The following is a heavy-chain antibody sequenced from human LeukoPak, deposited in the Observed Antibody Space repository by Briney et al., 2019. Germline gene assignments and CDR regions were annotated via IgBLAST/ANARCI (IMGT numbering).Heavy chain of an antibody. CDR2: IIPIFGTA. CDR1: GGTFSSYA. J-gene: IGHJ6*03. D-gene: IGHD6-13*01. V-gene: IGHV1-69*05. CDR3: ARCLQSSSWYYYMDV. Sequence: SVKVSCKASGGTFSSYAISWVRQAPGQGLDWMGGIIPIFGTANYAQKFQGRVTITTDESTSTAYMELSSLRSEDTAVYYCARCLQSSSWYYYMDVWGKGTTVTVYS.